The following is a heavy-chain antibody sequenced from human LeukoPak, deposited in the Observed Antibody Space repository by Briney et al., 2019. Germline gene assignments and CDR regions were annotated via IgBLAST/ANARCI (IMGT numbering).Heavy chain of an antibody. CDR3: AGNGDANIDY. J-gene: IGHJ4*02. CDR1: GGSISGSSYY. CDR2: INHSGST. Sequence: SETLSLTCTVSGGSISGSSYYWGWIRQPPGKGLEWIGEINHSGSTNYNPSLKSRVTISVDTSKNQFSLKLSSVTAADTAVYYCAGNGDANIDYWGQGTLVTVSS. V-gene: IGHV4-39*07. D-gene: IGHD4-17*01.